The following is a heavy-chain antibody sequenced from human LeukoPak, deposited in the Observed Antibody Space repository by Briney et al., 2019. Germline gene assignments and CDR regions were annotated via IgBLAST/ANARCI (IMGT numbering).Heavy chain of an antibody. J-gene: IGHJ4*02. CDR2: ISGSGGST. V-gene: IGHV3-23*01. CDR3: AKGGYSYGYGEYYFDY. CDR1: GFTFSSYA. Sequence: GGSLRLSCAASGFTFSSYAMSWVRQAPGKGLEWVSAISGSGGSTYYADSVKGRFTISRDNSKNTLYLQMNSLRAEDTAVYYCAKGGYSYGYGEYYFDYWGQGTLVTVSS. D-gene: IGHD5-18*01.